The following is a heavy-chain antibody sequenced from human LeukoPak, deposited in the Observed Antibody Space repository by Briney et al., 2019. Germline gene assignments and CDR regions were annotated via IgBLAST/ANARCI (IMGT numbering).Heavy chain of an antibody. CDR1: GFTVSSNY. CDR3: ARFPLNLIVGAPQKAFDI. J-gene: IGHJ3*02. D-gene: IGHD1-26*01. Sequence: GGSLRLSCAASGFTVSSNYMSWVRQAPGKGLEWVSVIYSGGSTYYADSVKGRFAISRDNSKNTLYLQMNSLRAEDTAVYYCARFPLNLIVGAPQKAFDIWGQGTMVTVSS. V-gene: IGHV3-53*01. CDR2: IYSGGST.